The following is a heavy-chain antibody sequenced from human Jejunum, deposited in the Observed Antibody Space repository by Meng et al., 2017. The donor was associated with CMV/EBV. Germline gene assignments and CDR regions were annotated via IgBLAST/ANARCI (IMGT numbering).Heavy chain of an antibody. Sequence: CSVYGGSVSSSAYYWSWVRQPPGKGLEWIGEINHSGIANYIPSLKSRVTMSMDTSKNQFSLKLRSVTAADTAIYFCARMPSNTIDYWGQGSLVTVSS. CDR1: GGSVSSSAYY. V-gene: IGHV4-34*01. D-gene: IGHD2-2*01. CDR3: ARMPSNTIDY. J-gene: IGHJ4*02. CDR2: INHSGIA.